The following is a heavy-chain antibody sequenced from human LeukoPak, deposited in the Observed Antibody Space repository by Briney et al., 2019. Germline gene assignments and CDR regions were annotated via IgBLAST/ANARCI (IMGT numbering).Heavy chain of an antibody. V-gene: IGHV3-30*18. Sequence: GGSLRLSCAASGFTFSSYGMHWARQAPGKGLEWVAFISYDGSKKYYADSVKGRFTISRDNSRKTLYLQMNSLRAEDTAVYYCAKDYGSGKISYYYYMDVWGKGTTVTVSS. J-gene: IGHJ6*03. CDR1: GFTFSSYG. D-gene: IGHD3-10*01. CDR3: AKDYGSGKISYYYYMDV. CDR2: ISYDGSKK.